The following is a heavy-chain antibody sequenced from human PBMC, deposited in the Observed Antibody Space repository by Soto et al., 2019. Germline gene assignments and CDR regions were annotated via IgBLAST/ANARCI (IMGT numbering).Heavy chain of an antibody. J-gene: IGHJ5*02. CDR3: ARGLYYYDSRGYYSP. D-gene: IGHD3-22*01. Sequence: GGSLRLSCAASGFTFSSYSMNWVRQAPGKGLEWVSSISSSSSYIYYADSVKGRFTISRDNAKNSLYLQMNSLRAEDTAVYYCARGLYYYDSRGYYSPWGQGTLVTVSS. CDR1: GFTFSSYS. CDR2: ISSSSSYI. V-gene: IGHV3-21*01.